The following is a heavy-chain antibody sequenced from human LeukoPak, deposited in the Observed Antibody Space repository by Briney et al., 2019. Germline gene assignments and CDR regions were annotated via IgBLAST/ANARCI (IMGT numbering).Heavy chain of an antibody. CDR3: ARENQLWEGELLLFDY. D-gene: IGHD1-26*01. Sequence: SETLSLTCTVSGGSISSGSYYWSWIRQPAGKGLEWTGRIYTSGSTNYNPSLKSRVTISVDTSKNQFSLKLSSVTAADTAVYYCARENQLWEGELLLFDYWGQGTLVTVSS. CDR2: IYTSGST. V-gene: IGHV4-61*02. J-gene: IGHJ4*02. CDR1: GGSISSGSYY.